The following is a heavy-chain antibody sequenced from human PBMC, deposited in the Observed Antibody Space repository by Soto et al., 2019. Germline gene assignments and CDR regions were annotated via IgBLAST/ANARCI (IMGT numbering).Heavy chain of an antibody. CDR2: IYYSGST. V-gene: IGHV4-31*03. J-gene: IGHJ4*02. CDR3: ARTYGSGSFYFDY. CDR1: GGSISSGGYY. D-gene: IGHD3-10*01. Sequence: LSLTCTVSGGSISSGGYYWSWIRQHPGKGLEWIGYIYYSGSTYYNPSLKSRVTISVDTSKNQFSLKLSSVTAADTAVYYCARTYGSGSFYFDYWGRGTLVTVSS.